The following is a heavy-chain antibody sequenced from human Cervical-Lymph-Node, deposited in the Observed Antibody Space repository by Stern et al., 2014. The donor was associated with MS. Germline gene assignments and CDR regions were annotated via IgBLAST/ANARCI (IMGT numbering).Heavy chain of an antibody. CDR1: GYTLTAIS. J-gene: IGHJ6*02. D-gene: IGHD1-26*01. Sequence: VQLGETGAEVQKPGASVTVYCKVSGYTLTAISLHWVRQATGKGLARMGGFDPEDGETIYAQKFQGRVTLTEDTSTDTGYMELRSLRSEDTAVYYCATISGYYYVMDVWGQGTTVTVSS. V-gene: IGHV1-24*01. CDR3: ATISGYYYVMDV. CDR2: FDPEDGET.